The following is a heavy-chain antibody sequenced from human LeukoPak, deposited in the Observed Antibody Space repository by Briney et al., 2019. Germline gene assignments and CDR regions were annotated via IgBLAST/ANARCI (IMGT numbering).Heavy chain of an antibody. CDR2: ISYDGSQK. V-gene: IGHV3-30*04. CDR1: GFTFSHSA. CDR3: ARDPRDIVVVPAASYYYYYMDV. Sequence: GGSLRLSCTASGFTFSHSAMHWVRQAPGKGLEWVAVISYDGSQKYYADSVKGRFTISRDNSKNTLYLQMNSLRAEDTAVYYCARDPRDIVVVPAASYYYYYMDVWGKGTTVTVSS. J-gene: IGHJ6*03. D-gene: IGHD2-2*01.